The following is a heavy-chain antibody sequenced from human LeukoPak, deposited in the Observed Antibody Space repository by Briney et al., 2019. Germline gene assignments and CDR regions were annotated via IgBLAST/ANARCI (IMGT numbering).Heavy chain of an antibody. CDR3: ARVGEYPQSTPYYFDY. Sequence: SVKVSCKASGGTFSSYAISWVRQAPGQGLEWMGGIIPIFGTANYAQKFQGRVTITADESTSTAYMELSSLRSEDTAVYYCARVGEYPQSTPYYFDYWGQGTLVTVSS. CDR2: IIPIFGTA. CDR1: GGTFSSYA. J-gene: IGHJ4*02. D-gene: IGHD2-2*01. V-gene: IGHV1-69*13.